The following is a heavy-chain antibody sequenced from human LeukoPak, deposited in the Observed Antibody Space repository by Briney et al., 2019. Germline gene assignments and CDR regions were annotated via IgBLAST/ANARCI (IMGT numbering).Heavy chain of an antibody. CDR1: EFTFSSYW. D-gene: IGHD2-15*01. CDR3: ARHRNGGSQDDAFDI. Sequence: GGSLRLSCAASEFTFSSYWMSWVRQAPGKGLEWVADIKQDGSEKYYVDSVKGRFTTSRQNAKNSLFLQMNSLRAEDTAVYYCARHRNGGSQDDAFDIWGQGTMVTVSS. J-gene: IGHJ3*02. V-gene: IGHV3-7*01. CDR2: IKQDGSEK.